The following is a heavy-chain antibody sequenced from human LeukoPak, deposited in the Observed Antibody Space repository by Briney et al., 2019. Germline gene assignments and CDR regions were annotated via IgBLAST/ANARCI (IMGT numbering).Heavy chain of an antibody. CDR3: AISGSYYYFDY. CDR1: GGTFSSYA. Sequence: SVKVSCKASGGTFSSYAISWVRQAPGQGLEWMGGIIPIFGTANYAQKFQGRVTITADESTSTAYMELSSLRPEDTAVYYCAISGSYYYFDYWGQGTLVTVSS. D-gene: IGHD1-26*01. CDR2: IIPIFGTA. V-gene: IGHV1-69*13. J-gene: IGHJ4*02.